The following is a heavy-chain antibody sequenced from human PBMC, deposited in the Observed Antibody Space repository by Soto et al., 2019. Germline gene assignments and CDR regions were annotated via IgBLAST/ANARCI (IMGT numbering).Heavy chain of an antibody. D-gene: IGHD2-21*02. V-gene: IGHV4-4*02. Sequence: SETLSLTCGVSGGTVASSHWWSWVRQSPGGGLEWIGNVYHTGDTNLNPSLQSRVTISVDKSNNQFSLRLNSLTAADTAVYFCAREIVTAGGNNYFDPWGPGALVTVSS. J-gene: IGHJ5*02. CDR2: VYHTGDT. CDR3: AREIVTAGGNNYFDP. CDR1: GGTVASSHW.